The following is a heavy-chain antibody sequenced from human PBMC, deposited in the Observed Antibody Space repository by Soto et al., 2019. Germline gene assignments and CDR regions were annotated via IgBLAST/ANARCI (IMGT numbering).Heavy chain of an antibody. CDR2: ISGSGGST. V-gene: IGHV3-23*01. CDR3: AKDLCDGDVGGTRVIAFGI. CDR1: GFTFSSYA. D-gene: IGHD1-26*01. J-gene: IGHJ3*02. Sequence: EVQLLESGGGLVQPGGSLRLSCAASGFTFSSYAMSWVRQAPGKGLEWVSAISGSGGSTYYADSVKGRFTISRDNSKNQLYLQMNSARDEDTAVYYGAKDLCDGDVGGTRVIAFGIWGQGTMVTGSS.